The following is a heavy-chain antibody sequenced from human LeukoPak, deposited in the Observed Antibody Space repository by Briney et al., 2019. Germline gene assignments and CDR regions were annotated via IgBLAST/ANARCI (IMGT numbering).Heavy chain of an antibody. CDR1: GFAFSSYD. D-gene: IGHD1-26*01. CDR3: ARVLSGSYDNYFDY. V-gene: IGHV3-30*03. J-gene: IGHJ4*02. CDR2: ISYDGSDK. Sequence: PGRSLRLSCAASGFAFSSYDMHWVRHAPGKGLEWVGVISYDGSDKYYVDSVKGRFTISRDNSKNTLYLQMNSLKAEDAAVYYCARVLSGSYDNYFDYWGQGTLVTVSS.